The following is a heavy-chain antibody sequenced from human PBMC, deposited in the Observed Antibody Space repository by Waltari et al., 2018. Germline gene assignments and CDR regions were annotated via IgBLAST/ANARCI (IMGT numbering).Heavy chain of an antibody. Sequence: QLYLVESGGGVVQPGRSLRLSCAASVFTFSSYGMHWVRQPPGKGLQWVAVISSTGSNTYYAYSVRGRFTISRDNSKNILYLQMNSLRAEDTAVYYCARDIAFGGVIVMNEAFDFRGRGTTVTVSP. D-gene: IGHD3-16*02. J-gene: IGHJ3*01. CDR2: ISSTGSNT. V-gene: IGHV3-33*01. CDR1: VFTFSSYG. CDR3: ARDIAFGGVIVMNEAFDF.